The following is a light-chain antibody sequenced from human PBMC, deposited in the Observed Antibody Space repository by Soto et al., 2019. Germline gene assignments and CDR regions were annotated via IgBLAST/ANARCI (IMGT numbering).Light chain of an antibody. CDR2: NNS. J-gene: IGLJ1*01. Sequence: QSVLTQPPSASAAPRQRVTISCSGSSSNLGSKTVTWYQQLSGTAPKVLIYNNSQRPSGIPDRFSGSKSGTSASLAISGLQSEDEADYYCAAWDGSLNDYVFGTGTKLTVL. CDR3: AAWDGSLNDYV. V-gene: IGLV1-44*01. CDR1: SSNLGSKT.